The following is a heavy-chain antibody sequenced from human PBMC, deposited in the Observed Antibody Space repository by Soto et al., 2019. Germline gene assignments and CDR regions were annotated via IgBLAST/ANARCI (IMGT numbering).Heavy chain of an antibody. CDR3: ASGAAGTY. Sequence: GGSLRLSCAASGFTFRSFSMTWVRQAPGKGLEWVANIKQDGSEEYYVDSVKGRFTISRDNAKNSLYLQMNSLRVEDTAVYYCASGAAGTYWGQGTLVTVSS. D-gene: IGHD1-1*01. J-gene: IGHJ4*02. V-gene: IGHV3-7*01. CDR1: GFTFRSFS. CDR2: IKQDGSEE.